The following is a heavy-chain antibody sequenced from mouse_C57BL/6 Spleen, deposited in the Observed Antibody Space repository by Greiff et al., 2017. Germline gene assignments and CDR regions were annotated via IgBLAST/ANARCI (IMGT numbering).Heavy chain of an antibody. J-gene: IGHJ2*01. CDR3: ARKGLSYGLDY. CDR1: GYTFTSYW. D-gene: IGHD1-1*01. Sequence: QVQLQQSGAELVKPGASVKMSCKASGYTFTSYWLTWVKQRPGQGLEWIGDIYPGSGSTNYNEKFKSKATLTVDTSSSTAYMQLSSLTSEDSAVYYCARKGLSYGLDYWGQGTTLTVSS. V-gene: IGHV1-55*01. CDR2: IYPGSGST.